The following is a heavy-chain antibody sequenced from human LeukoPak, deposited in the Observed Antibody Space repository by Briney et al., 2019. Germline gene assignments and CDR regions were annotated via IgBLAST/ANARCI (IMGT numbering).Heavy chain of an antibody. V-gene: IGHV4-39*01. CDR1: GGSISSSSYY. Sequence: SETLSLTCTVSGGSISSSSYYWGWIRQPPGKGLEWIGSIYYSGSTYYNPSLKSRVTISVDTSKNQFSLKLSSVTAADTAVYYCARQPSDCSGGSCYYYGMDVWGQGTTVTVSS. CDR3: ARQPSDCSGGSCYYYGMDV. J-gene: IGHJ6*02. D-gene: IGHD2-15*01. CDR2: IYYSGST.